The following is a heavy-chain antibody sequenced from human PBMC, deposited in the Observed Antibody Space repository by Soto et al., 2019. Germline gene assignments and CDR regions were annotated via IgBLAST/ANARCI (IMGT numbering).Heavy chain of an antibody. CDR3: ASTYYDFWRGYYGGSDYYYGMDV. J-gene: IGHJ6*02. CDR2: ISSSSSYI. Sequence: EVQLVESGGGLLKPGGSLRLSGAASGFTFSSYSMNWVRQAPGKGLEWVSSISSSSSYIYYADSVKGRFTIARDNAKNSLYLQINSLRAEDTAVYYCASTYYDFWRGYYGGSDYYYGMDVWGPGTTVTVSS. CDR1: GFTFSSYS. D-gene: IGHD3-3*01. V-gene: IGHV3-21*01.